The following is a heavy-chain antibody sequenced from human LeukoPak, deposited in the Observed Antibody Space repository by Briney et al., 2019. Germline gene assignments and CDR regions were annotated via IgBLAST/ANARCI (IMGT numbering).Heavy chain of an antibody. V-gene: IGHV3-21*01. J-gene: IGHJ5*01. CDR3: ARENHDNDGDCDS. Sequence: PGGSLRLSCAASGFTFSSYTMTWVRQVPGKGLEWVSSISSSNNFIYYADSVEGRFTFSRDNAKNSLYLQMNSLRAEDTAVYYCARENHDNDGDCDSWGQGTLVTVSS. D-gene: IGHD4-17*01. CDR1: GFTFSSYT. CDR2: ISSSNNFI.